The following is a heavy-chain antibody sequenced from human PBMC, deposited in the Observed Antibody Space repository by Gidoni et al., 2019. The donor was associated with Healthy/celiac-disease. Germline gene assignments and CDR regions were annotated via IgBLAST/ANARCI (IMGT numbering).Heavy chain of an antibody. CDR1: GFTFSSYG. V-gene: IGHV3-30*18. D-gene: IGHD2-8*01. Sequence: QVQLVESGGGVVQPGRSLRLSCAASGFTFSSYGMHWVRQAPGKGLEWVAVISYDGSNKYYADSVKGRFTISRDNSKNTLYLQMNSLRAEDTAVYYCAKDWGYCTNGVCSPFDYWGQGTLVTVSS. CDR3: AKDWGYCTNGVCSPFDY. J-gene: IGHJ4*02. CDR2: ISYDGSNK.